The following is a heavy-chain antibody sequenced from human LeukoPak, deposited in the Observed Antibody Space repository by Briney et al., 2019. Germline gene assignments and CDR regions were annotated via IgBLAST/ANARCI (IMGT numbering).Heavy chain of an antibody. D-gene: IGHD1-26*01. CDR1: GGSISSYY. V-gene: IGHV4-4*07. CDR2: IYGSGST. Sequence: SDTLSLTCTVSGGSISSYYCSWIRKPAGEVLEWIGSIYGSGSTNYNPSLKSRVTLSVATSKNQFSLKVSSVTAADTAVYYCARMYSGTYGGIDNWGQGILVTVSS. J-gene: IGHJ4*02. CDR3: ARMYSGTYGGIDN.